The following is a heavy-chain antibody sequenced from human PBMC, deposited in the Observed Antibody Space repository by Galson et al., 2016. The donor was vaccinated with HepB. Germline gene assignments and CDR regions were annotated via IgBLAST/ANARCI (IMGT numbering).Heavy chain of an antibody. CDR3: ARLSPTGYSVDGIDY. CDR1: GYRFTNYW. CDR2: IDPSDPET. V-gene: IGHV5-51*01. J-gene: IGHJ4*02. Sequence: QSGAEVKKPGESLKISCKASGYRFTNYWVGWVRQMPGKALEWMGIIDPSDPETSYRPSFEGQVTISADKSTRTVYVQWSSVKASDIAMYYCARLSPTGYSVDGIDYWGQGTLVTVSS. D-gene: IGHD2-15*01.